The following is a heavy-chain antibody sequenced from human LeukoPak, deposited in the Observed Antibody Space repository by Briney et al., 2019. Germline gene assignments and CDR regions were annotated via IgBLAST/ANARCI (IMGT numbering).Heavy chain of an antibody. Sequence: GGSLRLSCAASGFTFSSYSMNWVRQATGKGLEWVSSISSSSSYIFYADSVKGAFAMSRDNAKSALYLQMNSLRAKDTAVYYCARDVVPAAMPEVCFDPWGQGTLVTVSS. V-gene: IGHV3-21*01. D-gene: IGHD2-2*01. CDR1: GFTFSSYS. CDR3: ARDVVPAAMPEVCFDP. J-gene: IGHJ5*02. CDR2: ISSSSSYI.